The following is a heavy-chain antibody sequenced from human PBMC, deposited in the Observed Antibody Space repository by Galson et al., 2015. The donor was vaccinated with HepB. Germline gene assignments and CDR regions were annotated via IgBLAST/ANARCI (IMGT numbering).Heavy chain of an antibody. J-gene: IGHJ5*01. D-gene: IGHD2-21*02. CDR1: GFTFSEYT. CDR3: SRGVVVTVISGWFDS. V-gene: IGHV3-49*03. CDR2: IRSKDSGGTT. Sequence: SLRLSCAASGFTFSEYTMSWFRQAPGKGLEWVGFIRSKDSGGTTEYAAPVKGRFIVSRDDSKGVAYLQMDSLQTDDTAVYYCSRGVVVTVISGWFDSWGQGTLVTVSS.